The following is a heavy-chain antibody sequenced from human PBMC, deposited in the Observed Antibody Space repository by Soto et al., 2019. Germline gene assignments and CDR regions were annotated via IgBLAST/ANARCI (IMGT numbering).Heavy chain of an antibody. CDR2: ISTYNGDT. Sequence: QVQLVQSGAEVKKPGASVKVSCKASGYTFTRSGISWVRQAPGQGLEWMGWISTYNGDTNYAQTFQGRVTMTTDTSTSPVHMEGRSLRSADTAVYYCAREGVAPYYYYGMDVWGQGTPVTVSS. J-gene: IGHJ6*02. V-gene: IGHV1-18*01. CDR3: AREGVAPYYYYGMDV. D-gene: IGHD5-12*01. CDR1: GYTFTRSG.